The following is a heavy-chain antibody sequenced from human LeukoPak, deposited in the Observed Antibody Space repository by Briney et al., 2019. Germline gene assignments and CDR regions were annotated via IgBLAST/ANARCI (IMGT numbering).Heavy chain of an antibody. Sequence: GGSLRLSCAASGFIFGDAWMGWIRQAPGKGLEWVANISPDGSEKAYVYSVRGRFTISRDNAKNSLYLQMNSLRAEDTAVYYCARVLHDWGQGTLVTVSS. D-gene: IGHD2/OR15-2a*01. V-gene: IGHV3-7*04. CDR2: ISPDGSEK. CDR1: GFIFGDAW. CDR3: ARVLHD. J-gene: IGHJ4*02.